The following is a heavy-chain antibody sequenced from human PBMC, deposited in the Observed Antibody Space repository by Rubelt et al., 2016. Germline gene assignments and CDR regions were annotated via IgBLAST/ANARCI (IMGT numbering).Heavy chain of an antibody. CDR2: ISDSGGIT. V-gene: IGHV3-23*01. J-gene: IGHJ4*02. CDR3: AKDQGSTCYSGIDY. Sequence: GKGLEWVSTISDSGGITYYGDSVKGRVTISRDNSKNTLYLQMNSLRAEDTAVYYCAKDQGSTCYSGIDYWGQGTLVTVSS. D-gene: IGHD2-21*02.